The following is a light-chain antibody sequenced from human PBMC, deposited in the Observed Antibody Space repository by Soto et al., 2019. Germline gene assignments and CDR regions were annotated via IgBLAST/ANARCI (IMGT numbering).Light chain of an antibody. V-gene: IGKV3-15*01. Sequence: EIEMTQSPATLSVSPGERATLSCRASQSLSSNLAWYQQKPGQAPRLLIYGASTRATGIPARFSGSGSGTEFTLTISSLQSEDFAVYYCQQYNDWRRRLTFGGGTKVEIK. CDR1: QSLSSN. CDR2: GAS. CDR3: QQYNDWRRRLT. J-gene: IGKJ4*01.